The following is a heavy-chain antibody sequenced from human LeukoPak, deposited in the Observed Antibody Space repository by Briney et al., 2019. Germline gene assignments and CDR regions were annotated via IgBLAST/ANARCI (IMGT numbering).Heavy chain of an antibody. V-gene: IGHV3-30*04. CDR3: ARGSPFDY. J-gene: IGHJ4*02. D-gene: IGHD3-10*01. Sequence: GGSLRLSCAASGFTFSSYAMHWVRQAPGKGLEWVAVISYDGSNKYYADSVRGRFTISRDNSMNTLYLQMNSLRAEDTAVYYCARGSPFDYWGQGTLVTVSS. CDR1: GFTFSSYA. CDR2: ISYDGSNK.